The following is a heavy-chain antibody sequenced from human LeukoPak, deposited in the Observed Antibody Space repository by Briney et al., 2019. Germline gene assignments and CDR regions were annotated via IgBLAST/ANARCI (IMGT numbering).Heavy chain of an antibody. V-gene: IGHV3-53*01. CDR3: ARGDGVYVY. CDR2: IYRGGST. CDR1: GFTVSSNY. J-gene: IGHJ4*02. Sequence: TGGPLRLSCAASGFTVSSNYMSWVRQAPGKGLEWVSVIYRGGSTYYADSVKGRFTISRDNSKNTVYLQMNSLRVEDTAVYYCARGDGVYVYWGQGTLVTVSS. D-gene: IGHD5/OR15-5a*01.